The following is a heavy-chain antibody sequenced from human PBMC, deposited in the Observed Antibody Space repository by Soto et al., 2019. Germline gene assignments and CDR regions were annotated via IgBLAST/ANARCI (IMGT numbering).Heavy chain of an antibody. V-gene: IGHV3-30*18. CDR1: GFTFSSYG. CDR2: ISYDVSNK. J-gene: IGHJ6*02. CDR3: AKDNSGYPPYYGMDV. D-gene: IGHD5-12*01. Sequence: GGSLRLSCAASGFTFSSYGMHWVRQAPGKGLEWVAVISYDVSNKYYADSVKGRFTISRDSSKNTLYLQMNSLRAEDTAVYYCAKDNSGYPPYYGMDVWGQGTTVTVSS.